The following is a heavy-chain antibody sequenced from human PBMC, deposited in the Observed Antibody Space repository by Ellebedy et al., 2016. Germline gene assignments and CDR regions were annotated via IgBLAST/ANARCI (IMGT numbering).Heavy chain of an antibody. V-gene: IGHV3-23*01. J-gene: IGHJ4*02. CDR1: GFTFSNYA. CDR3: SKDWGTSCGVDCRCPDY. Sequence: GESLKISCADSGFTFSNYAMSWVRQAPGKGLEWVSSVTGSGDSTYYADSVKGRFTISRDNSKDTLYLQMNSLRTDDTAMYYCSKDWGTSCGVDCRCPDYWGQGTLVTVSS. D-gene: IGHD2-21*02. CDR2: VTGSGDST.